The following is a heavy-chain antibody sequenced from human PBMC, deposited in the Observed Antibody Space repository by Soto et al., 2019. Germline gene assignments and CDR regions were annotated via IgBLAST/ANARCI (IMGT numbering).Heavy chain of an antibody. CDR3: ARGPRIAAAGTFGY. CDR1: GFTLSSYW. V-gene: IGHV3-74*01. CDR2: INSDGSST. J-gene: IGHJ4*02. D-gene: IGHD6-13*01. Sequence: EVQLVESGGGLVQPGGSLRLSCAASGFTLSSYWMHWVRQAPGKGLVWVSRINSDGSSTSYADSVKGRFTISRDNAKNTLYLQMNSLRAEDTAVYYCARGPRIAAAGTFGYWGQGTLVTVSS.